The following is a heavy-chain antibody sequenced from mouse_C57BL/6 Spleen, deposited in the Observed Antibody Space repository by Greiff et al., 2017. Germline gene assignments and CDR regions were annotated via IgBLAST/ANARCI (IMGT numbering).Heavy chain of an antibody. D-gene: IGHD1-1*01. CDR2: IYPGDGDT. J-gene: IGHJ1*03. V-gene: IGHV1-82*01. Sequence: VQLQQSGPELVKPGASVKISCKASGYAFSSSWMNWVKQRPGKGLEWIGRIYPGDGDTNDNGKFKGKATLTADKSSSTAYMQLSSLTSEDSAVYFCARSNYYGSSYEYFDVWGTGTTVTVSS. CDR1: GYAFSSSW. CDR3: ARSNYYGSSYEYFDV.